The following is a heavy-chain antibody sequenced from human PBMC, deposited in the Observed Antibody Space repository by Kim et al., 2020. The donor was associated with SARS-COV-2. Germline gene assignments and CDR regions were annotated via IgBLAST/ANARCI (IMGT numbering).Heavy chain of an antibody. J-gene: IGHJ6*02. CDR1: GFTFSSYS. D-gene: IGHD2-15*01. CDR2: ISSSSSYI. Sequence: GGSLRLSCAASGFTFSSYSMNWVRQAPGKGLEWVSSISSSSSYIYYADSVKGRFTISRDNAKNSLYLQMNSLRAEDTAVYYCAREGCSGGSCYRLMGYYYYGMDVWGQGTTVTVSS. CDR3: AREGCSGGSCYRLMGYYYYGMDV. V-gene: IGHV3-21*01.